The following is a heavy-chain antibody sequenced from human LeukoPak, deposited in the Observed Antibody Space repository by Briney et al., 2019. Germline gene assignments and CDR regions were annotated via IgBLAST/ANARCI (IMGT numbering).Heavy chain of an antibody. V-gene: IGHV1-8*03. Sequence: GASVKVSCKSSGYTFTSYDINWVRQATGQGLEWMGWMNPNSGNTGYAQKFQGRVTITRNTSISTAYMELSSLRSEDTGVYYCAYGSGSYWGLDYWGEGTLVTVSS. CDR2: MNPNSGNT. J-gene: IGHJ4*02. D-gene: IGHD3-10*01. CDR1: GYTFTSYD. CDR3: AYGSGSYWGLDY.